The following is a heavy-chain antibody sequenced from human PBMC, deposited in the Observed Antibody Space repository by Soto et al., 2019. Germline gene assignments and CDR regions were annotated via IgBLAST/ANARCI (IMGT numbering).Heavy chain of an antibody. J-gene: IGHJ3*02. D-gene: IGHD1-26*01. V-gene: IGHV1-69*13. Sequence: GASVKVSCKASGGTFSSYAISWVRQAPGQGLEWMGGIIPIFGTANYAQKFQGRVTITADESTSTAYMELSSLRSEDTAVYYCARDRTTSIVGPPDAFDIGGKGKMVTV. CDR1: GGTFSSYA. CDR2: IIPIFGTA. CDR3: ARDRTTSIVGPPDAFDI.